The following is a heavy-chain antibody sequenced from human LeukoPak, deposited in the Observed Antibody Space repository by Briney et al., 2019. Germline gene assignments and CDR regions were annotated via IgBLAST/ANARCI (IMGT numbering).Heavy chain of an antibody. CDR3: ARRQTDSSGEGGAFDI. Sequence: SVKVSCKASGGTFSSYAISWVRQASGQGLEWMGGIIPIFGTANYAQKFQGRVTITTDESTSTAYMELSSLRSEDTAVYYCARRQTDSSGEGGAFDIWGQGTMVTVSS. CDR2: IIPIFGTA. J-gene: IGHJ3*02. D-gene: IGHD3-22*01. CDR1: GGTFSSYA. V-gene: IGHV1-69*05.